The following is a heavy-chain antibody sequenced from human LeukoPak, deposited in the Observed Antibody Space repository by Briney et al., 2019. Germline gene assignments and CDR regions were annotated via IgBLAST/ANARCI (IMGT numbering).Heavy chain of an antibody. Sequence: SETLSLTCVVSGGSIYSPNWWTWVRQPPGKGLEWIGEVSHTGRTNYHPSLQSRVTISLDESKNHFSLRVTSMTAADTAVYYCASRDDSGPYWGQGTLVTVSS. CDR2: VSHTGRT. V-gene: IGHV4/OR15-8*01. CDR3: ASRDDSGPY. J-gene: IGHJ4*02. D-gene: IGHD4-17*01. CDR1: GGSIYSPNW.